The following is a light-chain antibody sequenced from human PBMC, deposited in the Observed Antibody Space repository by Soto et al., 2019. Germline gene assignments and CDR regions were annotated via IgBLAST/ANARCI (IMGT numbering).Light chain of an antibody. J-gene: IGKJ1*01. CDR1: QSVRSW. CDR2: DAS. CDR3: QHYNTYPWT. V-gene: IGKV1-5*01. Sequence: DIQMTQSPATLSASVGDRVTITFRASQSVRSWLAWYQQKPGTAPKLLIFDASRLESGVPSRFSGSGSGTEFTLTISSLQPDDFATYYCQHYNTYPWTFGQGTKVDIK.